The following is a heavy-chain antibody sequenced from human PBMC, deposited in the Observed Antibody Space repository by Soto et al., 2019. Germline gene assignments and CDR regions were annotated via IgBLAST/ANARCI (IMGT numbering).Heavy chain of an antibody. J-gene: IGHJ4*02. Sequence: QVHLQESGPGLVKPSETLSLTCTVSGGSINNHYWSWIRQPPGKGLEWIGYIYYTGSTNYNPSLKSRVTMSEDTSKNQFSLNLTSLTAADTAIYYCARANWYSEYWGQGTLVTVSS. CDR2: IYYTGST. CDR1: GGSINNHY. D-gene: IGHD7-27*01. V-gene: IGHV4-59*11. CDR3: ARANWYSEY.